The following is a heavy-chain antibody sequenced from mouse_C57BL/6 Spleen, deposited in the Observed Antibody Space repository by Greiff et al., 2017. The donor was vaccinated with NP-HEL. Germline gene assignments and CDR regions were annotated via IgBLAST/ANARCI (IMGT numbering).Heavy chain of an antibody. CDR3: ARDAYDEAWFAY. CDR2: IYPGSGST. J-gene: IGHJ3*01. V-gene: IGHV1-55*01. Sequence: QVQLQQSGAELMKPGASVKLSCKASGYTFTSYWITWVKQRPGQGLEWIGDIYPGSGSTNYNEKFKSKATLTVDTSSSTAYMQLSSLTSEDSAVYDCARDAYDEAWFAYWGQGTLVTVSA. CDR1: GYTFTSYW. D-gene: IGHD2-2*01.